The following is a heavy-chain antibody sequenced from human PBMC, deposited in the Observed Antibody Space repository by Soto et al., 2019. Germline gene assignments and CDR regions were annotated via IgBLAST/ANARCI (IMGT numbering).Heavy chain of an antibody. CDR1: GFTFSSYA. CDR3: ARFPPRLRYFHWLSKNYYGMDV. D-gene: IGHD3-9*01. Sequence: GGSLRLSCAASGFTFSSYAMHWVRQAPGKGLEWVAVISYDGSNKYYADSVKGRFTISRDNSKNTLYLQMNSLRAEDTAVYYCARFPPRLRYFHWLSKNYYGMDVCGQGTPVTVYS. CDR2: ISYDGSNK. J-gene: IGHJ6*02. V-gene: IGHV3-30-3*01.